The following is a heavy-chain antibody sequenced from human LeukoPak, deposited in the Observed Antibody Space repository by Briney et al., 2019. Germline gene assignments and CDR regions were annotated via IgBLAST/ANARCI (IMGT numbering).Heavy chain of an antibody. Sequence: SETLSLTCTVSGGSISSGGYYWSWIRQHPGKGLEWIGYIYYSGSTYYNPSLKSRVTISVDTSKNQFSLELSSVTAADTAVYYCARGRYSSSLDDYWGQGTLVTVSS. CDR2: IYYSGST. CDR3: ARGRYSSSLDDY. J-gene: IGHJ4*02. D-gene: IGHD6-13*01. CDR1: GGSISSGGYY. V-gene: IGHV4-31*03.